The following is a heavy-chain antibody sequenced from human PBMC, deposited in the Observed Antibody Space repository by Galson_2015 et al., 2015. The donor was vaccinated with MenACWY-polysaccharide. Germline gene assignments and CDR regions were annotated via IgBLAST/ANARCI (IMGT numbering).Heavy chain of an antibody. J-gene: IGHJ3*02. CDR3: ECATRHAFDI. D-gene: IGHD5-24*01. V-gene: IGHV3-23*01. Sequence: SLRLSCAASGFTFSSYAMSWVRQAPGKGLEWVSIISGSGGTTYYADSVKGRFTISRDNSKDTLYLQMNSLRAEDTAVYYCECATRHAFDIWGQGTMVTVPS. CDR2: ISGSGGTT. CDR1: GFTFSSYA.